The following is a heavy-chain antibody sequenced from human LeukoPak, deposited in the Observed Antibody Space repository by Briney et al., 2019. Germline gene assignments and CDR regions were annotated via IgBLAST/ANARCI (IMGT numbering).Heavy chain of an antibody. Sequence: GGSLRLSCAASGFTFSSYGMHWVRQAPGKGLEWVAVISYDGSNKYYADSVKGRFTISRDNSKNTLYLQMNSLRAEDTAVYYCAKDYTGYDFWNWGQGTLVTVSS. V-gene: IGHV3-30*18. J-gene: IGHJ4*02. CDR1: GFTFSSYG. D-gene: IGHD3-3*01. CDR3: AKDYTGYDFWN. CDR2: ISYDGSNK.